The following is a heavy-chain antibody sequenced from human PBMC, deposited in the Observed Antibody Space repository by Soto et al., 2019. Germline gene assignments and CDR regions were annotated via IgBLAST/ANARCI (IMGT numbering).Heavy chain of an antibody. Sequence: SETLSLTCAVSGGSITTGHWWSWVRQSPGKGLEWIGEIYQSGITNYNPSLNSRLSISMDQSKNQFSLKLTSVTAADTALYFCARGFSFSDNSDNDRIYFYYGLNVWGQGTTVTVSS. V-gene: IGHV4-4*02. D-gene: IGHD2-15*01. CDR1: GGSITTGHW. J-gene: IGHJ6*02. CDR3: ARGFSFSDNSDNDRIYFYYGLNV. CDR2: IYQSGIT.